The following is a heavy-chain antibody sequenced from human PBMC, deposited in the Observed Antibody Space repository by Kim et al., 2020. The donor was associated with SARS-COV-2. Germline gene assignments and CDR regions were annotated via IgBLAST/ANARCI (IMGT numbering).Heavy chain of an antibody. CDR2: ISYDGNTK. CDR3: AKAAISGATAARGVDY. Sequence: GGSLRLSCAASGFTFSSYGMHLVRQAPGKGLEWVAVISYDGNTKYYGDFVKGRLTISRDNSKNTLFLQMNSLRVEDTAVYYCAKAAISGATAARGVDYWGQGTLVTVSS. D-gene: IGHD6-13*01. V-gene: IGHV3-30*18. CDR1: GFTFSSYG. J-gene: IGHJ4*02.